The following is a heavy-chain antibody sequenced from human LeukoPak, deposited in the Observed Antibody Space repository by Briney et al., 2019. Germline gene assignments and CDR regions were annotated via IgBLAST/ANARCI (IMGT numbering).Heavy chain of an antibody. CDR1: GYSFTSYW. CDR2: IYPGDSDT. V-gene: IGHV5-51*01. D-gene: IGHD2-15*01. CDR3: ARPVQGGYCSGGSCYSFRDAFDI. J-gene: IGHJ3*02. Sequence: GESLKISCKGSGYSFTSYWIGWVRQMPGKGLEWMGIIYPGDSDTRYSPSFQGQVTISADKSISTAYLQWSSLKASDTAMYYCARPVQGGYCSGGSCYSFRDAFDIWGQGTMVTVSS.